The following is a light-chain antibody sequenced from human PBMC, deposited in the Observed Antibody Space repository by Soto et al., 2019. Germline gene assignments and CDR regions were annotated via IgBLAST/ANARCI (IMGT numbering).Light chain of an antibody. CDR1: QSLVDSDGNTY. V-gene: IGKV2-30*01. J-gene: IGKJ4*01. Sequence: DVVMTQSPLSLPVSLGQPASISCRSSQSLVDSDGNTYLNWFQQRPGQSPRRLIYKVSNRDSGVPDRFSGSGSGTDFTLKISRVEAEDVGFYYCMQGTHWPLTFGGGTKVEIK. CDR2: KVS. CDR3: MQGTHWPLT.